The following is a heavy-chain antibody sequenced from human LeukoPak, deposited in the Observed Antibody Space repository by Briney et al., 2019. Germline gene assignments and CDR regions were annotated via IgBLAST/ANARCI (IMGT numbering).Heavy chain of an antibody. CDR1: GFTFSSYG. J-gene: IGHJ4*02. CDR3: AKDTQYYYDSSGCFNY. D-gene: IGHD3-22*01. Sequence: GGSLRLSCAASGFTFSSYGMHWVRQAPGKELEWVAFIRYDGSNKYYADSVKGRFTISRDNSKNTLYLQMNSLRAEDTAVYYCAKDTQYYYDSSGCFNYWGQGTLVTVSS. V-gene: IGHV3-30*02. CDR2: IRYDGSNK.